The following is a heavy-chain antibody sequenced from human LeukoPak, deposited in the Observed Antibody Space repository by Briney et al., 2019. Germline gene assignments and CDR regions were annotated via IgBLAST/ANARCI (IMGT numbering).Heavy chain of an antibody. Sequence: YXMSWVRQAPGKGLEWVAVISYDGSNKYYADSVKGRFTISRDNSKNTLYLQMNSLRAEDTAVYYCAKKLGTTEYFQHWGQGTLVTVSS. CDR3: AKKLGTTEYFQH. J-gene: IGHJ1*01. CDR2: ISYDGSNK. CDR1: YX. D-gene: IGHD2-2*01. V-gene: IGHV3-30*18.